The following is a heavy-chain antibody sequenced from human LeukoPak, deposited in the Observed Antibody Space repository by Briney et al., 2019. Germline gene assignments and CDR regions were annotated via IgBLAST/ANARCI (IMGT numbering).Heavy chain of an antibody. CDR3: ARHEGYSYAFAY. CDR2: IYYSGST. CDR1: GGSISSYY. D-gene: IGHD5-18*01. J-gene: IGHJ4*02. Sequence: SETLSHTCTVSGGSISSYYWSWIRQPPGKGLEWIGYIYYSGSTNYNPSLKSRLTISADTSENQFSLKLSSVTAADTAVYFCARHEGYSYAFAYWGQGTLVTVSS. V-gene: IGHV4-59*08.